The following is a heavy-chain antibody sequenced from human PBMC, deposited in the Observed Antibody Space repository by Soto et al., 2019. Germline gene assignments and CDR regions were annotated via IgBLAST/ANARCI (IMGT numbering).Heavy chain of an antibody. Sequence: PWGSLRLSCVASGFTFSNFGMHWVRQAPGKGLEWVALISYDGRNEYYAASVKGRFTISRDNSKNTLYLQMNSLRAEDTAMYYCAKDKLSTPEAFDIWGQGPMVTVSS. CDR2: ISYDGRNE. CDR3: AKDKLSTPEAFDI. J-gene: IGHJ3*02. CDR1: GFTFSNFG. D-gene: IGHD2-2*01. V-gene: IGHV3-30*18.